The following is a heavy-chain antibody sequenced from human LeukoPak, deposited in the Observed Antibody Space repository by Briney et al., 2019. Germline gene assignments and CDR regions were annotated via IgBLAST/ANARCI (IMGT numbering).Heavy chain of an antibody. CDR2: INHSGST. V-gene: IGHV4-34*01. CDR1: GGSFSGYY. D-gene: IGHD1-1*01. J-gene: IGHJ4*02. Sequence: SGTLSLTCAVYGGSFSGYYWSWIRQPPGKGLEWIGEINHSGSTNYNPSLKSRVTISVDTSKNQFSLKLSSVTAADTAVYYCAREPLDPYYFDYWGQGTLVTVSS. CDR3: AREPLDPYYFDY.